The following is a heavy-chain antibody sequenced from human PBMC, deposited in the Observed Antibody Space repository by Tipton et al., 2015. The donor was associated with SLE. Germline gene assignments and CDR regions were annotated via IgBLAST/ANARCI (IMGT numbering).Heavy chain of an antibody. V-gene: IGHV3-23*01. CDR1: GFTFSDYY. CDR2: ISGSGGST. D-gene: IGHD6-13*01. Sequence: SLRLSCAASGFTFSDYYMSWIRQAPGKGLEWVSAISGSGGSTYYADSVKGRFTISRDNSKNTLYLQMNSLRAEDTAVYYCAKDASGSSWFDYWGQGTLVTVSS. CDR3: AKDASGSSWFDY. J-gene: IGHJ5*01.